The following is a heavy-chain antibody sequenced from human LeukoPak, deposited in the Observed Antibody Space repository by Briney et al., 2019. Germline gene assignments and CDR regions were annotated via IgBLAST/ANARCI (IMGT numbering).Heavy chain of an antibody. J-gene: IGHJ4*02. V-gene: IGHV4-59*01. Sequence: SETLTLTCTVSGGSISSYYWRWIRQPPGRGLDYIGYIYYSGSTNYSPSLKSRVTISVDTSKNQFSLKLTSVTAADTAVYYCARDRGYGNPFDSWGQGTLVTVS. CDR1: GGSISSYY. CDR3: ARDRGYGNPFDS. CDR2: IYYSGST. D-gene: IGHD4-11*01.